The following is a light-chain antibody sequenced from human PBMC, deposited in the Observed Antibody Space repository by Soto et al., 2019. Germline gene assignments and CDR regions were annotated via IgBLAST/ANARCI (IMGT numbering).Light chain of an antibody. CDR3: LQYINYPLT. Sequence: DIQMTQSPSTLSASVEDRVTLTCRASQTIDRWLAWYQQRPGRAPKLLIHKASTLEGGVPSRFSGSASGTEFTLTISSLQPDDFATYYCLQYINYPLTFGGGTKVELK. V-gene: IGKV1-5*03. CDR1: QTIDRW. CDR2: KAS. J-gene: IGKJ4*01.